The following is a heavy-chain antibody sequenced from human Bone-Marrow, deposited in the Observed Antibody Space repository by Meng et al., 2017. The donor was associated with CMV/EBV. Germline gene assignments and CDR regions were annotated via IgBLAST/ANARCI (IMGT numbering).Heavy chain of an antibody. J-gene: IGHJ4*02. CDR3: AREEGEYYYDSSGYSI. CDR2: IYYSGST. Sequence: RGPGPGLLKPPETLSLTCTVSGASISSSSYYWGWIRQPPGKGLEWIGSIYYSGSTYYNPSLKSRVTISVDTSKNQFSLKLSSVTAADTAVYYCAREEGEYYYDSSGYSIWGQGTLVTVSS. D-gene: IGHD3-22*01. V-gene: IGHV4-39*07. CDR1: GASISSSSYY.